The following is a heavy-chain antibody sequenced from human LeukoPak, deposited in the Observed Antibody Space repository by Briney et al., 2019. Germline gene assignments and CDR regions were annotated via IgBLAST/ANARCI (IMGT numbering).Heavy chain of an antibody. D-gene: IGHD3-22*01. CDR3: ARDANYDSSGYHDY. V-gene: IGHV3-21*01. Sequence: PGGSLRLSCAASGFTFSNYNMNWVRQAPGKGLEWVSAISGSGDSTNYADSVKGRFTISRDNAKNSLYLQMNSLRAEDTAVYYCARDANYDSSGYHDYWGQGTLVTVSS. CDR2: ISGSGDST. CDR1: GFTFSNYN. J-gene: IGHJ4*02.